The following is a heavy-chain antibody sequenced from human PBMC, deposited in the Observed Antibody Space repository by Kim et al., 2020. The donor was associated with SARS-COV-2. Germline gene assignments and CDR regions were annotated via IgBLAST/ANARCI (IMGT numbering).Heavy chain of an antibody. J-gene: IGHJ4*02. V-gene: IGHV1-18*01. D-gene: IGHD3-10*01. CDR3: ARGLLEYFGSGAFDS. Sequence: RFQGRLTMTTDTSTNTAYMELRSLGSDDTAVYYCARGLLEYFGSGAFDSWGQGTLVTVSS.